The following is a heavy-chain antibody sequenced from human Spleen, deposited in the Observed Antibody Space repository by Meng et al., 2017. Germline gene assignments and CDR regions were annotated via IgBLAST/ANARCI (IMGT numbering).Heavy chain of an antibody. CDR1: GFTFNDYA. J-gene: IGHJ1*01. V-gene: IGHV3-23*01. CDR2: ISDSGGST. D-gene: IGHD6-19*01. CDR3: RKGSVYHWLVRGWVQH. Sequence: GESLKISCAASGFTFNDYALSWVRQAPGRGLEWVSTISDSGGSTYYADSRKGRFTISRDSSKNTLYFQMNSLRTEDTAVFYCRKGSVYHWLVRGWVQHWGQGTLVTVSS.